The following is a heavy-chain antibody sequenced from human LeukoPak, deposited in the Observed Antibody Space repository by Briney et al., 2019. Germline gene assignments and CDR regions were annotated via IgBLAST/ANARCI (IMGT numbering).Heavy chain of an antibody. CDR1: GFTFSSFD. CDR3: VRGRNNNYYDDSGYYPY. D-gene: IGHD3-22*01. V-gene: IGHV3-13*01. CDR2: IGTLLDT. J-gene: IGHJ4*02. Sequence: GGSLRLSCAASGFTFSSFDMHWVRQAPGTGLEWVSGIGTLLDTDYPDSLKGRFTISRENAKNSVFLQMNNVRAGDTAVYYCVRGRNNNYYDDSGYYPYWGQGTLVTVSS.